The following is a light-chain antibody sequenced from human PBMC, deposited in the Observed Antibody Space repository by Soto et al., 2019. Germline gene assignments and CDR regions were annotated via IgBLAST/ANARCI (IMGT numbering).Light chain of an antibody. CDR1: QSISNH. CDR3: QQSYSSPPT. Sequence: DIQMTQSPSSLSESVEDRVIITCRASQSISNHLNWYQQKPGKAPKLLIFAASSLQSGVPSRFSGSRSGPDFTLTISSLQPEDFATYYCQQSYSSPPTFGQGSK. V-gene: IGKV1-39*01. J-gene: IGKJ1*01. CDR2: AAS.